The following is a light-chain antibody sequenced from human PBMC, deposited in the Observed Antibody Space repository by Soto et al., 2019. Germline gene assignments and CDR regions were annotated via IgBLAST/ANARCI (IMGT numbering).Light chain of an antibody. CDR1: ISNIGTNF. J-gene: IGLJ2*01. CDR2: SNN. V-gene: IGLV1-44*01. CDR3: AAWDDSLNGVV. Sequence: QSVLIQPPSASGTPGQRVTISCSGSISNIGTNFVNWYQQLPGTAPKLLIYSNNQRPSGVPDRFSGSKSGTSASLAISGPQSEDESDYYCAAWDDSLNGVVFGGGTKLTVL.